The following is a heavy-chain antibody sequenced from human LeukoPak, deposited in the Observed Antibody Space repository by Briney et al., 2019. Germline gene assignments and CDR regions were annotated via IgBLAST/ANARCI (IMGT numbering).Heavy chain of an antibody. CDR1: GFTFDDYG. CDR3: ARVHCSSTSCPGDY. V-gene: IGHV3-20*04. Sequence: GGSLRLSCAASGFTFDDYGMSWVRQAPGKGLEWVSGINWNGGSTGYADSVKGRFTISRGNAKNSLYLQMNSLRAEDTALYYCARVHCSSTSCPGDYWGQGTLVTVSS. D-gene: IGHD2-2*01. CDR2: INWNGGST. J-gene: IGHJ4*02.